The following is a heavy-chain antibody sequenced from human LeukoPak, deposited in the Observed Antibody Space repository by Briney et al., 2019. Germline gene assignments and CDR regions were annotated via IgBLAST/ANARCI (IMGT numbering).Heavy chain of an antibody. V-gene: IGHV4-31*03. CDR2: IYYSGST. J-gene: IGHJ4*01. CDR3: ASVPRREYYYDSSGYSL. D-gene: IGHD3-22*01. CDR1: GGSISSGGYY. Sequence: SETLSLTCTVSGGSISSGGYYWSWIRQHPGKGLEWIGYIYYSGSTYYNPSLKSRVTISVDTSKNQFSLKLSSVTAADTAVYYCASVPRREYYYDSSGYSLWGQEPWSPSPQ.